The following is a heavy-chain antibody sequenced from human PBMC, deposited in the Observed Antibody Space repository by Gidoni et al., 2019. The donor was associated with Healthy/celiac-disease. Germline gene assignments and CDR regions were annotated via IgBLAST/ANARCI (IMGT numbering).Heavy chain of an antibody. Sequence: EVQLVESGGGLVQPGGSLRLSCTASGFNFRSYDMNWVRQATGKGLEGVAAIGTAGDTYYPGSVKGRFTISRENAKNSLYLQMNSLRAGDTAVYYCARAGDDYGDYILESRWYFDLWGRGTLVTVSS. D-gene: IGHD4-17*01. CDR1: GFNFRSYD. V-gene: IGHV3-13*01. J-gene: IGHJ2*01. CDR2: IGTAGDT. CDR3: ARAGDDYGDYILESRWYFDL.